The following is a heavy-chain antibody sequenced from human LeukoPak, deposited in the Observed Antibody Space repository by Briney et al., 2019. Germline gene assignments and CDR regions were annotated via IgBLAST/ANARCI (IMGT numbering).Heavy chain of an antibody. V-gene: IGHV5-51*01. CDR3: ARLMGVTASDY. J-gene: IGHJ4*02. D-gene: IGHD3-10*01. CDR2: IYPGDSDT. Sequence: GESLKISCEGFGYSFSSYWIGWVRQMPGKGLEWMGIIYPGDSDTRYSPSFQGQVTISADESINTIYLQWSSLRASDTALYYCARLMGVTASDYWGQGTLVTVSS. CDR1: GYSFSSYW.